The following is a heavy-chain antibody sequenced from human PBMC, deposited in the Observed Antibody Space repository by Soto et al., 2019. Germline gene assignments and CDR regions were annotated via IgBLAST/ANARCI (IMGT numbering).Heavy chain of an antibody. CDR2: INHSGST. CDR1: GGSFSGYY. D-gene: IGHD3-22*01. J-gene: IGHJ6*02. Sequence: SETLSLTCAVYGGSFSGYYWSWIRQPPGKGLEWIGEINHSGSTNYNPSLKSRVTISVDTSKNQFSLKLSSVTAADTAVYYCARGRSGYPFGSRSDYYYGMDVWGQGTTVTVSS. V-gene: IGHV4-34*01. CDR3: ARGRSGYPFGSRSDYYYGMDV.